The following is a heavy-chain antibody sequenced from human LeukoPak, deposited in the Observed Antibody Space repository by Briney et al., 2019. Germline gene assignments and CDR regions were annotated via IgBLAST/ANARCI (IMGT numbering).Heavy chain of an antibody. Sequence: GGSLRLSCAASGFTFRSYAMSWVRQAPGKGLEWVSAISGSGGSTDYADSVKGRYTISRDNSKNTLYMQMNSLRAEDTAVYYCASYDSSGYYHYFDYWGQGTLVTVSS. CDR1: GFTFRSYA. D-gene: IGHD3-22*01. CDR3: ASYDSSGYYHYFDY. J-gene: IGHJ4*02. CDR2: ISGSGGST. V-gene: IGHV3-23*01.